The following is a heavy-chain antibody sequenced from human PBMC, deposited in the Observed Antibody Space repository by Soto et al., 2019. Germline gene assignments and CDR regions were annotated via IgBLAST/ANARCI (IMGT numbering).Heavy chain of an antibody. D-gene: IGHD6-6*01. V-gene: IGHV3-48*01. Sequence: GGSLRLSCAASGFTFSSYSMDWVRQAPGKGLEWVSHISSSSNTIYYADSVKGRFTISRDNAKNSLYLQMNSLRAEDTAVYYCARVIVIAGRPHGENWFDPWGQGTLVTVSS. CDR1: GFTFSSYS. J-gene: IGHJ5*02. CDR2: ISSSSNTI. CDR3: ARVIVIAGRPHGENWFDP.